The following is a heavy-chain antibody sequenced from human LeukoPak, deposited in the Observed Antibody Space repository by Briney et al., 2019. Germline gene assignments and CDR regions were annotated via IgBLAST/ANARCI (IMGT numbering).Heavy chain of an antibody. CDR2: ITGSGGST. CDR1: GFTFSSYA. D-gene: IGHD5-18*01. J-gene: IGHJ4*02. V-gene: IGHV3-23*01. Sequence: PGGSLRLSCAASGFTFSSYAMSWVRQAPGKGLEWVSAITGSGGSTYYADSVKGRFTISRDNSKNTLYLQMNSLRAEDTAVYYCAKDLRGYSYGSDYWGQGTLVTVSS. CDR3: AKDLRGYSYGSDY.